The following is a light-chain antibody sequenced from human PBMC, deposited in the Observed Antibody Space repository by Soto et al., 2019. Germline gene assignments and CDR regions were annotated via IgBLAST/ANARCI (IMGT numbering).Light chain of an antibody. Sequence: EIVLTQSPGTLSLSPGERATLSCRASQTIHNNFLSWYQLKPGQAPRLLISGASNRATGIPDRFSGSGSGTDFTLTISRLEPEDFAVYYCQQYGSSGTFGQGTKVDIK. CDR3: QQYGSSGT. V-gene: IGKV3-20*01. CDR2: GAS. CDR1: QTIHNNF. J-gene: IGKJ1*01.